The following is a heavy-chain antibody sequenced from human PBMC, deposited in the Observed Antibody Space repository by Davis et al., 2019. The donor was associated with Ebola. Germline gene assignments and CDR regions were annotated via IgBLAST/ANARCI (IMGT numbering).Heavy chain of an antibody. CDR1: GGSFSGYY. CDR3: ARSRDGYYRALDY. Sequence: MPSETLSLTCAVYGGSFSGYYWSWIRQPPGKGLEWIGEINHSGSTNYNPSLKSRVTISVDTSKNQFSLKLSSVTAADTAVYYCARSRDGYYRALDYWGQGTLVTVSS. D-gene: IGHD5-24*01. CDR2: INHSGST. V-gene: IGHV4-34*01. J-gene: IGHJ4*02.